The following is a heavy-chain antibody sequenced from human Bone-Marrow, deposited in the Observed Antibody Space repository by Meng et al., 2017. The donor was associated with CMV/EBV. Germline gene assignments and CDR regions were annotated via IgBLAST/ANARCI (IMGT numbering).Heavy chain of an antibody. J-gene: IGHJ4*02. V-gene: IGHV5-51*01. D-gene: IGHD5-24*01. CDR1: GYNSIDYD. CDR2: ISPTDSGA. Sequence: GGSLRLSCKASGYNSIDYDIGWVRQIPAKGLEWMGIISPTDSGARYSPSFEGQVNISVDKSVDTAYLQWTSLKASDTAMDYCARHSITTIWGQGTLVTVSS. CDR3: ARHSITTI.